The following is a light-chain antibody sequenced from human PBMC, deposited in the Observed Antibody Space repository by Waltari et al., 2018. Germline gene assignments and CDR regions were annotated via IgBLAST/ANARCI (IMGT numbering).Light chain of an antibody. CDR1: QRVSSY. CDR3: QQRSNWPPLLT. CDR2: DAS. J-gene: IGKJ3*01. Sequence: EIVLTQSPATLSLSPGERATLSCRASQRVSSYLAWYQQKPGQAPRLLIYDASNRATGIPARFSGSGSGTDFTLTISSLEPEDFAVYYCQQRSNWPPLLTFGPGTKVEIE. V-gene: IGKV3-11*01.